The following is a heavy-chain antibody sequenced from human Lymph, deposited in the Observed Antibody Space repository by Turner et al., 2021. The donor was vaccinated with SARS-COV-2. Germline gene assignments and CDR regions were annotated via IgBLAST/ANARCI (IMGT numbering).Heavy chain of an antibody. CDR2: ISGSGGDT. Sequence: EVQLLESGGGLVQPGGSLRLSCAASGFTFSSYAMSWVRQAPGKGLEWVSAISGSGGDTYYADSVKGRCTISRDNSKNTLYLQMNSLRAEDTAVYYCAKGVRGAMIVVVIPYFDYWGQGTLVTVSS. J-gene: IGHJ4*02. D-gene: IGHD3-22*01. CDR1: GFTFSSYA. V-gene: IGHV3-23*01. CDR3: AKGVRGAMIVVVIPYFDY.